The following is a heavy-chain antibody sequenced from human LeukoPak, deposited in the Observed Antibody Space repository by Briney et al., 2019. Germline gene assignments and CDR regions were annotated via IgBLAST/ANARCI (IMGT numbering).Heavy chain of an antibody. CDR3: ARAREWLSDAFDI. Sequence: PGGSLRLSCAASGFTFSSYGMHWVRQAPGKGLEWVAVISYDGSNKYYADSVKGRFTISRDNSKNTLYLQMNSLRAEDTAVYYCARAREWLSDAFDIWGQGTMVTVSS. J-gene: IGHJ3*02. D-gene: IGHD3-3*01. CDR2: ISYDGSNK. CDR1: GFTFSSYG. V-gene: IGHV3-30*03.